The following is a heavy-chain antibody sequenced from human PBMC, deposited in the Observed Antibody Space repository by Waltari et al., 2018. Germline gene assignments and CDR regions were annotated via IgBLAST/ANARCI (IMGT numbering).Heavy chain of an antibody. J-gene: IGHJ3*02. CDR1: GFSFTTSRVG. D-gene: IGHD3-3*01. V-gene: IGHV2-5*02. CDR3: AHSPFYDTPGDGAFDI. CDR2: IYWDDDK. Sequence: QITLKESGPTLVKPTQTLTLTCTFSGFSFTTSRVGVGWIRQPPGKALEWLALIYWDDDKRYSPSLKSRLTITKDTSKNQVVLTMTNMDPVDTATYYCAHSPFYDTPGDGAFDIWGQGTMVTVSS.